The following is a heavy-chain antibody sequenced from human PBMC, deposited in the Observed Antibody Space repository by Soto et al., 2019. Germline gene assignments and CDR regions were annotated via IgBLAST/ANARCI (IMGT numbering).Heavy chain of an antibody. CDR1: GYTFTSYG. J-gene: IGHJ4*02. CDR3: ARVDWIAGFFVHNFDY. V-gene: IGHV1-18*01. Sequence: ASVKVSCKASGYTFTSYGISWVRQAPGQGLEWMGWISAYNGNTNYAQKLQGRVTMTTGTSTRTAYMELRSMRSDDTAVYYCARVDWIAGFFVHNFDYWGQGTLVTVSS. CDR2: ISAYNGNT. D-gene: IGHD6-6*01.